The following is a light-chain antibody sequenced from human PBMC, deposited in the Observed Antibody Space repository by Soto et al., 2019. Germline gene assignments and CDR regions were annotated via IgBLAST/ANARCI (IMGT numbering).Light chain of an antibody. V-gene: IGLV1-40*01. J-gene: IGLJ2*01. CDR3: QSYDSSLSGSVV. CDR2: GNS. Sequence: QSVLTQPPSVSGAPGQRVTISCTGSSSNIGAGYDVHWYQQLPGTAPKLLIYGNSKRPSGVPDRFSGSKSGTSASLAITGIQAEDEADYYCQSYDSSLSGSVVFGGGTKLTVL. CDR1: SSNIGAGYD.